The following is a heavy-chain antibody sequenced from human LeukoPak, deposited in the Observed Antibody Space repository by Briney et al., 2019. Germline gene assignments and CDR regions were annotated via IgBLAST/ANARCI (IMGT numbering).Heavy chain of an antibody. CDR3: ACGYSGYGGPFY. V-gene: IGHV1-2*02. CDR2: INPNSGGT. D-gene: IGHD5-12*01. J-gene: IGHJ4*02. CDR1: GYTFTGYY. Sequence: ASVKVSCKASGYTFTGYYMHWVRQAPGQGLEWMGWINPNSGGTNCAQKFQGRVTMTRDTSISTAYMELSRLRSDDTAVYYSACGYSGYGGPFYWGQGTLVTVSS.